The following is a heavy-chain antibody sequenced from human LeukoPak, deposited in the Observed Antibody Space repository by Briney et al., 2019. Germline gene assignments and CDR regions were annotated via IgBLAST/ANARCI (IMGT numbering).Heavy chain of an antibody. V-gene: IGHV4-4*07. D-gene: IGHD5-18*01. J-gene: IGHJ4*02. CDR2: IYMRGRT. CDR1: GGSISTYY. Sequence: SETLSLTCTVSGGSISTYYWSWIRQPAGKGLEWIGRIYMRGRTNYNPSLQSRVTMSVDTSKNQFSLKLRSVTDADTAVYYCARETSDTAMASYHFDQWGQGTLVTVSS. CDR3: ARETSDTAMASYHFDQ.